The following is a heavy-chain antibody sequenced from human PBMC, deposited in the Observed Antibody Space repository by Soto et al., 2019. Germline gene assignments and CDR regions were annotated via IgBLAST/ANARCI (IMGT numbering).Heavy chain of an antibody. CDR1: GFTFKNYA. J-gene: IGHJ4*02. D-gene: IGHD3-10*01. Sequence: EVELLESGGGLVQPGGSLRLSCVASGFTFKNYAMRWIRQAPGKGLEWVSGISGSGGVTYYADSVKGRFTISRDNSKNTLYLQMNSRRAEDTAIYYCAKNRQFRSYYESAGHYDNWGQGTLVTVSS. V-gene: IGHV3-23*01. CDR3: AKNRQFRSYYESAGHYDN. CDR2: ISGSGGVT.